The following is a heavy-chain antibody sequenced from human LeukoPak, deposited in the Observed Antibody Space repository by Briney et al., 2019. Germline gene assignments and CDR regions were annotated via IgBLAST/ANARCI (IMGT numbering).Heavy chain of an antibody. Sequence: PGGSLRLSCAASGFTFSDYYMSWIRQAPGEGLEWISYISTNSIYTNYADSVKGRFTISRDNAKNSLYLQMNGLRVEDTAVYYCARDFSGYQHQDYWGQGTLVTVSS. J-gene: IGHJ4*02. D-gene: IGHD3-9*01. V-gene: IGHV3-11*06. CDR2: ISTNSIYT. CDR1: GFTFSDYY. CDR3: ARDFSGYQHQDY.